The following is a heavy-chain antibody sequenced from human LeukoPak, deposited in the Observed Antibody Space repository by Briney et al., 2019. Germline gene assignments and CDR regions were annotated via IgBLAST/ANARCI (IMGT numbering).Heavy chain of an antibody. Sequence: KTSETLSLTCTVSGGSISSYYWSWIRQPPGKGLEWIGYIYYSGSTNYNPSLKSRVTISVDTSKNQFSLKLSSVTAADTAVYYCARRIRRYSYVGEHYFDYWGQGTLVTVSS. J-gene: IGHJ4*02. D-gene: IGHD5-18*01. CDR3: ARRIRRYSYVGEHYFDY. CDR2: IYYSGST. V-gene: IGHV4-59*12. CDR1: GGSISSYY.